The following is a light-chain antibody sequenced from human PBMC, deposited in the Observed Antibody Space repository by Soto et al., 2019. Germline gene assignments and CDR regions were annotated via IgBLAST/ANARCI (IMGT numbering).Light chain of an antibody. CDR3: QQYNKWVT. Sequence: EIVMTQSPETLSVSPGETATLSCRASQTVSSNLAWYQQKRGQAPRLLIYGASTRATGIPARFIGSGSGTEFTLTISSLQSEDVAVYYCQQYNKWVTFGPGTKVDLK. J-gene: IGKJ3*01. V-gene: IGKV3-15*01. CDR2: GAS. CDR1: QTVSSN.